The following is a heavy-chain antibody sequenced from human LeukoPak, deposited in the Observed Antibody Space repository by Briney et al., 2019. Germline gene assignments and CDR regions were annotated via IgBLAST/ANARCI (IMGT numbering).Heavy chain of an antibody. V-gene: IGHV3-7*03. Sequence: GGSLRLSCGASRFTFSNYWMSWVRQAPGKGLEWVANIKEDGSEKDYVDSVKGRFTNSRDNSKNTLYLQMNSLRAEDTAVYYCAKVPAAIIAVSFDYWGQGTLVTVSS. J-gene: IGHJ4*02. CDR3: AKVPAAIIAVSFDY. CDR1: RFTFSNYW. D-gene: IGHD2-2*01. CDR2: IKEDGSEK.